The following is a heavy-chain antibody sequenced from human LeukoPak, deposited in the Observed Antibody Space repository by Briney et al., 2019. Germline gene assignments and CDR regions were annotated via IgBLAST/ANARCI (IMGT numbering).Heavy chain of an antibody. Sequence: PSETLSLTCTVSGGSISSSSYYWGWIRQPPGKGLEWIGSIYYSGSTYYNPSLKSRVTISVDTSKNQFSLKLSSVTAADTAVYYCARAARPSYYYYYYYMDVWGKGTTVTVSS. CDR2: IYYSGST. J-gene: IGHJ6*03. CDR1: GGSISSSSYY. CDR3: ARAARPSYYYYYYYMDV. V-gene: IGHV4-39*07. D-gene: IGHD6-6*01.